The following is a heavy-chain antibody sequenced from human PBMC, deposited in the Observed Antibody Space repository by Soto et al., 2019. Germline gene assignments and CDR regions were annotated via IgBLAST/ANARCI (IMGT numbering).Heavy chain of an antibody. CDR2: ITPIFGTA. D-gene: IGHD1-26*01. V-gene: IGHV1-69*05. CDR3: ASDSSYSGSYLGPQEHYFDY. CDR1: GGTFSSYA. J-gene: IGHJ4*02. Sequence: SVKVSCKASGGTFSSYAISWARLAPGERLDWMGGITPIFGTANYAQKLQGRVTITTDTSTSTAYMELRSLRSDDTAVYYCASDSSYSGSYLGPQEHYFDYWGQGSLLTASS.